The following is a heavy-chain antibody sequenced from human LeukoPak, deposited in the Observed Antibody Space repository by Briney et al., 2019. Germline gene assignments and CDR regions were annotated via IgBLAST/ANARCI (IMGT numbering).Heavy chain of an antibody. CDR3: ARGEYYDILTGLVFDY. CDR2: IYTSGST. D-gene: IGHD3-9*01. Sequence: SETLSLTCAVSGYSISSGYYWGWIRQPPGKGLEWIGRIYTSGSTNYNPSLKSRVTISVDTSKNQFSLKLSSVTAADTAVYYCARGEYYDILTGLVFDYWGQGTLVTVSS. J-gene: IGHJ4*02. CDR1: GYSISSGYY. V-gene: IGHV4-38-2*01.